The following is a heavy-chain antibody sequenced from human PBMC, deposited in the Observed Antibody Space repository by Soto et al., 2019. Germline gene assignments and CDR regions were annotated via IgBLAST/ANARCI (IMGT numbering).Heavy chain of an antibody. CDR1: GFTFSSYG. D-gene: IGHD4-17*01. Sequence: PGGSLRLSCAASGFTFSSYGMHWVRQAPGKGLEWVAVIWYDGSNKYYADSVKGRFTISRDNSKNTLYLQMNSLRAEDTAVYYCARYGDYRKTYDYWGQGTLVTVSS. J-gene: IGHJ4*02. CDR2: IWYDGSNK. V-gene: IGHV3-33*01. CDR3: ARYGDYRKTYDY.